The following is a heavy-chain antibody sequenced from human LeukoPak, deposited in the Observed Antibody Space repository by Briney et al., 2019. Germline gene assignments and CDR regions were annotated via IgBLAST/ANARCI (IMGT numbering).Heavy chain of an antibody. D-gene: IGHD6-13*01. CDR2: IKQDGSEK. CDR3: ARERYSSSWYYFDY. J-gene: IGHJ4*02. V-gene: IGHV3-7*01. CDR1: GFTFSSYA. Sequence: GGSLRLSCAASGFTFSSYAMSWVRQAPGKGLEWVANIKQDGSEKYYVDSVKGRLTISRDNAKNSLYLQMNSLRAEDTAVYYCARERYSSSWYYFDYWGQGTLVTVSS.